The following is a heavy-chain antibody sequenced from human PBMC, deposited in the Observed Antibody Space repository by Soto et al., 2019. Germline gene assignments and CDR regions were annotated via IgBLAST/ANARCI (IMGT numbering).Heavy chain of an antibody. CDR3: AKDAEGPRESGDYYFDY. CDR1: GFTFDDYT. Sequence: PGGSLRLSCAASGFTFDDYTMHWVRQAPGKGLEWVSLISWDGGSTYYADSVKGRFTISRDNSKNSLYLQMNSLRTEDTALYYCAKDAEGPRESGDYYFDYWGQGTLVTVSS. V-gene: IGHV3-43*01. CDR2: ISWDGGST. D-gene: IGHD1-26*01. J-gene: IGHJ4*02.